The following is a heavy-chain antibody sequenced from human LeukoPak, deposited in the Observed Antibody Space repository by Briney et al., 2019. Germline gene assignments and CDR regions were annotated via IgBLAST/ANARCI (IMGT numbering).Heavy chain of an antibody. D-gene: IGHD3-22*01. CDR3: GRTGWLSEWS. CDR2: IRQNGNEK. Sequence: GGSLRLSCAASGFTFTSYCMSWVRQAPGQGLECVGNIRQNGNEKYYVDSVKGRFTIIRDNAKSSFSLQMNSLRDEDTAVYYCGRTGWLSEWSWGQGILVTVSS. CDR1: GFTFTSYC. J-gene: IGHJ5*02. V-gene: IGHV3-7*01.